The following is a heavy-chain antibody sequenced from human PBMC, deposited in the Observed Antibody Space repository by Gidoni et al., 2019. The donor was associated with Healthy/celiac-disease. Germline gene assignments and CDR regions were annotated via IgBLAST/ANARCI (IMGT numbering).Heavy chain of an antibody. CDR2: IIPVLGIP. CDR1: GGTFSSYA. V-gene: IGHV1-69*04. Sequence: QVQLVQSGAEVKKPGSSVKVSCKASGGTFSSYAISWVRQAPGQGLEWMGRIIPVLGIPNYAQKFQGRVTITADKSTSTAYMELSSLRSEDTAVYYCARDPSYYYDSSGYGFDWFDPWGQGTLVTVSS. CDR3: ARDPSYYYDSSGYGFDWFDP. J-gene: IGHJ5*02. D-gene: IGHD3-22*01.